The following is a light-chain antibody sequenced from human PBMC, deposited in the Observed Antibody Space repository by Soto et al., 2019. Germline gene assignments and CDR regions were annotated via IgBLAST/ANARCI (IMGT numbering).Light chain of an antibody. V-gene: IGKV3-15*01. CDR1: QSVSSN. J-gene: IGKJ2*01. CDR2: GAS. Sequence: EIVMTQSPATLSVSPGERATLSCRASQSVSSNLAWYQQKPGQAPRLLIYGASTRATGIPARLSGSGSGTAFTLTISRLQSEDFAVYYCQKYNTWPPYTFGQGTKLEIK. CDR3: QKYNTWPPYT.